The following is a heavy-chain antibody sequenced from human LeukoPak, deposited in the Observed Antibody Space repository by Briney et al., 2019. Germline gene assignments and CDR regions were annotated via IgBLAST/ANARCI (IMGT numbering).Heavy chain of an antibody. Sequence: GSLRLSCAASGFTFSAYWMTWVRQAPGKGLEWVANIKEDGSAKYYGDSVKGRFTISRDNAKNSLYLQMNSLRVEDTAMYYCARDGELRNWFDPWGQGTLVTVSS. CDR3: ARDGELRNWFDP. CDR1: GFTFSAYW. J-gene: IGHJ5*02. V-gene: IGHV3-7*01. CDR2: IKEDGSAK. D-gene: IGHD1-26*01.